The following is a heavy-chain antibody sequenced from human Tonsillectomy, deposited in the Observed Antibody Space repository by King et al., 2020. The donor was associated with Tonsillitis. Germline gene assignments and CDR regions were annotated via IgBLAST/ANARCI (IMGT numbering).Heavy chain of an antibody. D-gene: IGHD6-19*01. Sequence: VQLVESGGGVVQPGRSLRLSCADSGFTFSSYGMHWVRQAPGKGLEWVAVISYDGSNKYYADSVKGRFTISRDNSKNTLYLQMNSLRAEDTAVYYSANLVPIPGIGVASNFAGMDVWGQGTTVTVS. CDR1: GFTFSSYG. CDR3: ANLVPIPGIGVASNFAGMDV. J-gene: IGHJ6*02. V-gene: IGHV3-30*18. CDR2: ISYDGSNK.